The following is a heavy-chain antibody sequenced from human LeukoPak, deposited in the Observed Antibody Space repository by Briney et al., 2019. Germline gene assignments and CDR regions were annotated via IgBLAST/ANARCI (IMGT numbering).Heavy chain of an antibody. J-gene: IGHJ4*02. D-gene: IGHD4-17*01. CDR2: ISGSGGSV. CDR1: GFTFSNFA. V-gene: IGHV3-23*01. Sequence: PGGSLRLSCAASGFTFSNFAMSWVRQAPGKGLEWVSAISGSGGSVYYADSVKGRFTISRDNAKNSLYLQMNSLRAEDTAVYYCARDSSPVTTVTTVDYWGQGTLVTVSS. CDR3: ARDSSPVTTVTTVDY.